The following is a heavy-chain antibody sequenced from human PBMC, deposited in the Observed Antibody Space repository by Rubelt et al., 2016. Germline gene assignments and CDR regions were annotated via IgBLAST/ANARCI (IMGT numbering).Heavy chain of an antibody. CDR3: ARGGMGGSTCYFDY. V-gene: IGHV3-33*01. CDR2: IWYDGSNK. Sequence: QVQLVESGGGLVKPGGSLRLSCAASGFTFSSYGMHWVRQAPGEGLEWVAVIWYDGSNKYYADSVKGRFTISRDNSKNTLYLQMNSLRAEDTAVYYCARGGMGGSTCYFDYWGQGTLVTVSS. CDR1: GFTFSSYG. J-gene: IGHJ4*02. D-gene: IGHD1-26*01.